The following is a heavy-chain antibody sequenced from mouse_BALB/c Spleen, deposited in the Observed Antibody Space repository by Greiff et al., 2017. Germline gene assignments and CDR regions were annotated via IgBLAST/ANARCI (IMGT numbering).Heavy chain of an antibody. V-gene: IGHV2-6-7*01. D-gene: IGHD2-1*01. CDR2: IWGDGST. CDR3: ARDRGRDGNYGDYAMDY. J-gene: IGHJ4*01. Sequence: VQLKESGPGLVAPSQSLSITCTVSGFSLTGYGVNWVRQPPGKGLEWLGMIWGDGSTDYNSALKSRLSISKDNSKSQVFLKMNSLQTDDTARYYCARDRGRDGNYGDYAMDYWGQGTSVTVSS. CDR1: GFSLTGYG.